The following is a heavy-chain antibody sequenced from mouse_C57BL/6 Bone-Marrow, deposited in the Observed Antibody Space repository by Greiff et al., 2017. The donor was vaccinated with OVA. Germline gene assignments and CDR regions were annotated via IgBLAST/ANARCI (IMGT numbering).Heavy chain of an antibody. V-gene: IGHV5-9-1*02. CDR2: ISSGGDYI. D-gene: IGHD2-3*01. CDR1: GFTFSSYA. J-gene: IGHJ2*01. CDR3: TRVDGYYEGFDY. Sequence: EVKVVESGEGLVKPGGSLKLSCAASGFTFSSYAMSWVRQTPEKRLEWVAYISSGGDYIYYADTVKGRFTISRDNARNTLYLQMSSLKSEDTAMYYCTRVDGYYEGFDYWGQGTTLTVSS.